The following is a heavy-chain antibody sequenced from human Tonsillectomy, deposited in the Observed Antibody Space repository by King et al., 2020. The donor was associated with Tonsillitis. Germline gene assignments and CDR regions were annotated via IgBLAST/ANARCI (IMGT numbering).Heavy chain of an antibody. CDR2: IIPILGTT. J-gene: IGHJ3*02. V-gene: IGHV1-69*09. CDR1: GGTFSIYP. D-gene: IGHD6-6*01. Sequence: VQLVQSGAEVKKPGSSVKVSCKASGGTFSIYPITWVRQAPGQGLEWMGRIIPILGTTLYAPRFQGGVTLTADKSTSTAYLELNSLRSEDTAVYYCAREGGYSSSSDAFDIWGQGTVVTVSS. CDR3: AREGGYSSSSDAFDI.